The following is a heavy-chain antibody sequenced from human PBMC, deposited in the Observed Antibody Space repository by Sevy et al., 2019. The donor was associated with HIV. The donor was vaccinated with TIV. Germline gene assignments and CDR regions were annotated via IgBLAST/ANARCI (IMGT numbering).Heavy chain of an antibody. CDR2: ISYDGSNT. Sequence: GGSLRLSCAASGFTFSRYTMHWVRQTPVKGLERVAIISYDGSNTYYANSVRGRFTISRDTSKNTLYLQMNSLRPEDTAVYYCARGMVSGYCNGGTCYSDYWGQGTLVTVSS. V-gene: IGHV3-30-3*01. CDR1: GFTFSRYT. CDR3: ARGMVSGYCNGGTCYSDY. J-gene: IGHJ4*02. D-gene: IGHD2-15*01.